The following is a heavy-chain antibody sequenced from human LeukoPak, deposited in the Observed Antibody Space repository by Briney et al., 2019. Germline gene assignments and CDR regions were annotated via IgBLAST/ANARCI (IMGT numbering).Heavy chain of an antibody. D-gene: IGHD3-9*01. V-gene: IGHV4-39*07. CDR2: IYYSGSA. CDR3: ARSRTGYYKGTPYFDY. CDR1: SGSISSSNYY. J-gene: IGHJ4*02. Sequence: SQTLSLTCTVSSGSISSSNYYWGWIRQPPGKGLEWIGNIYYSGSAYYNPSLKSRVTISVDTSKNQFSLKLSSVTAADTAVYYCARSRTGYYKGTPYFDYWGQGTLVTVSS.